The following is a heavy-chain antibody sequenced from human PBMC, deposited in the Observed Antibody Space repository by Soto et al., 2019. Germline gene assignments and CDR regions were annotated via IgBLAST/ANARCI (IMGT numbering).Heavy chain of an antibody. D-gene: IGHD5-12*01. Sequence: GESLKSSYKGSGYSFTSYWIGWVRQMPGKGLDLMGIVYPGDSETIYSPSFQGQVTISADKSINTAYLQWSSLKASDSAIYYCARFTGDIVTTNLDYWGQGTLVTVSS. CDR1: GYSFTSYW. V-gene: IGHV5-51*01. CDR2: VYPGDSET. CDR3: ARFTGDIVTTNLDY. J-gene: IGHJ4*02.